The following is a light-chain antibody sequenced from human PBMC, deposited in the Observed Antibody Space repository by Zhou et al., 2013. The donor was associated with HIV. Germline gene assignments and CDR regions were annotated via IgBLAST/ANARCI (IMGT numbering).Light chain of an antibody. CDR1: QSVSSSY. J-gene: IGKJ1*01. CDR3: QQYGSSPT. V-gene: IGKV3-20*01. Sequence: EIVLTQSPGTLSLSPGERATLSCRVSQSVSSSYLAWYQQKPGQAPRLLIYSASSRATGIPDRFSGSGSGTDFTLTISRLEPEDFAVYYCQQYGSSPTFGQGTKVEVK. CDR2: SAS.